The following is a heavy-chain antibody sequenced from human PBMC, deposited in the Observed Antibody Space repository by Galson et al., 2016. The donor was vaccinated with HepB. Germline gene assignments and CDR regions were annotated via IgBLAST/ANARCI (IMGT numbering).Heavy chain of an antibody. D-gene: IGHD3-10*01. CDR3: ARDHFLYISGSYSYYGMDV. CDR1: GFTFSDYQ. V-gene: IGHV3-11*06. J-gene: IGHJ6*02. Sequence: SLRLSCAASGFTFSDYQMTWIRQAPGKGLEWVSYISDSGTYTNYADSVKGRFTVSRDNAKSSVFLQMTSLRPEDTAVYYCARDHFLYISGSYSYYGMDVWGQGTTVTVSS. CDR2: ISDSGTYT.